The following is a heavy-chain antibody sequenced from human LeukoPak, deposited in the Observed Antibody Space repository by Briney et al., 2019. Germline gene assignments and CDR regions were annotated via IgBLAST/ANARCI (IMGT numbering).Heavy chain of an antibody. CDR3: ARDALFVVVPAAMLENWFDP. V-gene: IGHV1-18*01. J-gene: IGHJ5*02. Sequence: GASVKVSCKASGYTFTSYGISWVRQAPGQGLEWMEWISAYNGNTNYAQKLQGRVTMTTDTSTSTAYMELRSLRSDDTAVYYCARDALFVVVPAAMLENWFDPWGQGTLVTVSS. CDR1: GYTFTSYG. D-gene: IGHD2-2*01. CDR2: ISAYNGNT.